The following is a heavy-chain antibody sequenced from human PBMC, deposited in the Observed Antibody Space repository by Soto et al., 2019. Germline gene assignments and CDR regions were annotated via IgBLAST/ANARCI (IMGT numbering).Heavy chain of an antibody. D-gene: IGHD3-10*01. CDR1: GGSISSYY. V-gene: IGHV4-59*08. CDR3: ARPVLLWFGEKPNYYGMDV. J-gene: IGHJ6*02. Sequence: PSETLSLTCTVSGGSISSYYWSWIRQAPGKGLEWIGYIYYSGSTNYNPSLKSRVTISVDTSKNQFSLKLSSVTAADTAVYYCARPVLLWFGEKPNYYGMDVWGQGTTVTVSS. CDR2: IYYSGST.